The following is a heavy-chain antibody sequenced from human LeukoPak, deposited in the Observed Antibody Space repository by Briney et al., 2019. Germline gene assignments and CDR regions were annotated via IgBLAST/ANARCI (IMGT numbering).Heavy chain of an antibody. Sequence: PSETLSLTCTVSGGTICSYYWSWIRQPPGKGLEWIGYIYYSGSTNYNPSLKSRVTISVDTSKNQFSLKLSSVTAADTAVYYCARGGVATLPYYYYYMDVWGKGTTVTVSS. CDR1: GGTICSYY. CDR2: IYYSGST. D-gene: IGHD1-26*01. V-gene: IGHV4-59*01. CDR3: ARGGVATLPYYYYYMDV. J-gene: IGHJ6*03.